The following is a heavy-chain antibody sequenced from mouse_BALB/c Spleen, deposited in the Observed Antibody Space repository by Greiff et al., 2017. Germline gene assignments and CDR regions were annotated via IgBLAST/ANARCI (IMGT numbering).Heavy chain of an antibody. CDR1: RYSFTGNY. CDR2: ISCYNGAT. J-gene: IGHJ2*01. CDR3: ARGRGYDYDVASFDS. D-gene: IGHD2-4*01. Sequence: LVNMGAPVKISCKPLRYSFTGNYTHWVKHSHGKNIDWTGYISCYNGATSYNQKFKGKATFTVDTFSSTAYMQINSLTSEDSAVYYCARGRGYDYDVASFDSWGRGTTRAVPS. V-gene: IGHV1S34*01.